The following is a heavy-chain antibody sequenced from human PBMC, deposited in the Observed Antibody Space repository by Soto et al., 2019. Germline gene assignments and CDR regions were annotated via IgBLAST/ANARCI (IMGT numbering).Heavy chain of an antibody. J-gene: IGHJ6*02. CDR2: IYYSGST. V-gene: IGHV4-31*03. D-gene: IGHD3-10*01. CDR3: ARDYYGSGSYYYYYYYGMDV. CDR1: GGSISSGGYY. Sequence: TSETLSLTCTVSGGSISSGGYYWSWIRQHPGKGLEWIGYIYYSGSTYYNPSLKSRVTISVDTSKNQFSLKLSSVTAADTAVYYCARDYYGSGSYYYYYYYGMDVWGQGTTVTVSS.